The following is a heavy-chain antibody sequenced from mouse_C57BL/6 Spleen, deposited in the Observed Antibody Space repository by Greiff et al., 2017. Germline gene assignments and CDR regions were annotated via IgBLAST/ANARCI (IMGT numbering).Heavy chain of an antibody. CDR1: GYTFTSYW. D-gene: IGHD1-1*01. J-gene: IGHJ2*01. CDR3: ARVITTVVAVDY. V-gene: IGHV1-7*01. CDR2: INPSSGYT. Sequence: VQLQQSGAELAKPGASVKLSCKASGYTFTSYWLHWVKQRPGQGLEWIGYINPSSGYTKYNQKFKDQATLTADKSSSTAYMQLSSLTYEDSAVYYCARVITTVVAVDYWGQGTTLTVSS.